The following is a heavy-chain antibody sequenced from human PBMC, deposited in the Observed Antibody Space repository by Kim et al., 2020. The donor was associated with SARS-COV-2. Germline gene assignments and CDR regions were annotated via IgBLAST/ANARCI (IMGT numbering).Heavy chain of an antibody. CDR2: MNPNSGNT. D-gene: IGHD3-22*01. V-gene: IGHV1-8*01. CDR1: GYTFTSYD. Sequence: ASVKVSCKASGYTFTSYDINWVRQATGQGLEWMGWMNPNSGNTGYAQNFQGRVTMTRNTSISTAYMALSSLRSEDTAVYYCARVGSDSSVYYYVDYVMDVWGQGTTVTVSS. CDR3: ARVGSDSSVYYYVDYVMDV. J-gene: IGHJ6*02.